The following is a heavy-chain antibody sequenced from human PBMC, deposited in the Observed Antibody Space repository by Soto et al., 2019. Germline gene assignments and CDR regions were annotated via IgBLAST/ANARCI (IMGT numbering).Heavy chain of an antibody. D-gene: IGHD3-10*01. CDR3: ARDFSGPMDY. CDR1: GYTFTNYY. Sequence: ASVKGSCKASGYTFTNYYMHWVRQAPGQGLEWMGIIYPSGGSTRNAQRFQGRVTMTRDTSTSTVYMELSSLRSEDTAVYYCARDFSGPMDYWGRGTLVTVSS. V-gene: IGHV1-46*01. CDR2: IYPSGGST. J-gene: IGHJ4*02.